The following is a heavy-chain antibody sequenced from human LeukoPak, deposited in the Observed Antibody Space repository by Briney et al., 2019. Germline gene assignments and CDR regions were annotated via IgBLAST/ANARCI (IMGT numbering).Heavy chain of an antibody. J-gene: IGHJ5*02. CDR2: IIPIFGTA. Sequence: SVKVSCKASGGTFSSYAISWVRQAPGQGLEWMGGIIPIFGTANYAQKFQGRVTITAGESTSTAYMELSSLRSEDTAVYYCARTSIAAAGTGWFDPWGQGTLVTVSS. CDR3: ARTSIAAAGTGWFDP. D-gene: IGHD6-13*01. V-gene: IGHV1-69*13. CDR1: GGTFSSYA.